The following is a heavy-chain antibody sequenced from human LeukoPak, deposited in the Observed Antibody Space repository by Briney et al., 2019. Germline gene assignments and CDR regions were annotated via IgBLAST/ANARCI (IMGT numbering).Heavy chain of an antibody. Sequence: SETLSLTCTVSGGSISSSSYYWGWIRQPPGKGLEWIGSIYYSGSTNYNPSLKSRVTISVDTSKNQFSLKLSSVTAADTAVYYCASYDFWSGYHGYWGQGTLVTVSS. CDR2: IYYSGST. D-gene: IGHD3-3*01. V-gene: IGHV4-39*07. J-gene: IGHJ4*02. CDR1: GGSISSSSYY. CDR3: ASYDFWSGYHGY.